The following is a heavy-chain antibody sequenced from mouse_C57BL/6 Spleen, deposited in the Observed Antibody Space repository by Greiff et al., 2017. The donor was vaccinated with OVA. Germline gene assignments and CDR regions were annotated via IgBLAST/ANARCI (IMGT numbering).Heavy chain of an antibody. Sequence: QVQLKQPGAELVKPGASVKVSCKASGYTFTSYWMHWVKQRPGQGLEWIGRIHPSDSDTNYNQKFKGKATLTVDKSSSTAYMQRSRLTAEDSAVYYCAIDANYGSRTGDYWGQGTSVTVSS. CDR2: IHPSDSDT. CDR1: GYTFTSYW. CDR3: AIDANYGSRTGDY. V-gene: IGHV1-74*01. J-gene: IGHJ4*01. D-gene: IGHD1-1*01.